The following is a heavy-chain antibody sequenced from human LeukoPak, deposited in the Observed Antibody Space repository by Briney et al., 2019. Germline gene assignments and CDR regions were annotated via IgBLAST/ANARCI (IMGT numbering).Heavy chain of an antibody. D-gene: IGHD2-15*01. J-gene: IGHJ4*02. V-gene: IGHV3-30*18. CDR2: ISYDGNNK. CDR1: GFTFDSSG. CDR3: AKDRGYYVDTGTINF. Sequence: PGGSLRLSCAASGFTFDSSGMHWVRQAPGEGLECVAVISYDGNNKYSADSVKGRFTISRDNSKNTLYLQMNSLRAEDTAVYYCAKDRGYYVDTGTINFWGQGTLVTVSS.